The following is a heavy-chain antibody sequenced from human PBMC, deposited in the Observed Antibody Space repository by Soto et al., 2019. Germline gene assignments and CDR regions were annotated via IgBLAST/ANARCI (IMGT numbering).Heavy chain of an antibody. J-gene: IGHJ5*02. CDR2: IYHSGST. Sequence: SETLSLTCAVSGGSISSGGYSWSWIRQPPGKGLEWIGYIYHSGSTYYNPSLKSRVTISVDRSKNQFSLKLSSVTAADTAVYYCARSQGYYGWFDPWGQGTLVTVSS. D-gene: IGHD3-3*01. V-gene: IGHV4-30-2*01. CDR3: ARSQGYYGWFDP. CDR1: GGSISSGGYS.